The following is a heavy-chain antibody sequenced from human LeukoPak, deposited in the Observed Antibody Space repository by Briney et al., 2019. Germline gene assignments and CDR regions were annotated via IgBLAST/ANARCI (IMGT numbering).Heavy chain of an antibody. CDR1: GFTFSDYY. Sequence: PGGSLRLSCAASGFTFSDYYMSWIRQAPGKGLEWVSYISSSGSTIYYADSVKGRFTISRDNAKNSLYLQMNSLRAEDTAVYYCARGGFVLTTRHGYYDFWSGQPPNDYWGQGTLVTVSS. CDR3: ARGGFVLTTRHGYYDFWSGQPPNDY. J-gene: IGHJ4*02. CDR2: ISSSGSTI. D-gene: IGHD3-3*01. V-gene: IGHV3-11*04.